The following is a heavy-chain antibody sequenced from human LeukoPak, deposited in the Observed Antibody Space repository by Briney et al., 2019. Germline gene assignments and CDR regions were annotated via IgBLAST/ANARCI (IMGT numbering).Heavy chain of an antibody. Sequence: SETLSLTCAVYGGSFSGYYWSWIRQPPGKGLEWIGEINHSGSTNYNPSLKSRVTISVDTSKNQFSLTLSSVTAADTAVYYCARGRVSVTGYYFAMDVWGQGTTVTVSS. CDR2: INHSGST. CDR3: ARGRVSVTGYYFAMDV. V-gene: IGHV4-34*01. D-gene: IGHD2-21*02. J-gene: IGHJ6*02. CDR1: GGSFSGYY.